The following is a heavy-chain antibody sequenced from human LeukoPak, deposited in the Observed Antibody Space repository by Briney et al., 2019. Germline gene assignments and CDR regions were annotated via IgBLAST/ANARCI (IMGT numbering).Heavy chain of an antibody. D-gene: IGHD6-6*01. J-gene: IGHJ4*02. CDR3: ARHRGSTQLDFDY. V-gene: IGHV4-59*08. Sequence: SETLSLTCTVAGGSISSYYCSWIRQPPGKGLEWIGYIYYSGSTNYNPSLKSRVTISVDTSKNQFSLKLSSVTAADTAVYYCARHRGSTQLDFDYWGQGTLVTVSS. CDR2: IYYSGST. CDR1: GGSISSYY.